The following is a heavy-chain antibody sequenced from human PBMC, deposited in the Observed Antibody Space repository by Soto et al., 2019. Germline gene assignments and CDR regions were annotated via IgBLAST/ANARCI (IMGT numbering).Heavy chain of an antibody. Sequence: EVQLLESGGGLVQPGGSLRLSCAASGLTFSSHAMSWVRQAPGKGLHWVSAISGSGGVTYYADSVKGRFTISRDNSKNTLYLQLNSLRAEDTAVYYCAKNITVTTPHYGMDVWGQGTTVTVSS. CDR2: ISGSGGVT. CDR1: GLTFSSHA. J-gene: IGHJ6*02. D-gene: IGHD4-17*01. CDR3: AKNITVTTPHYGMDV. V-gene: IGHV3-23*01.